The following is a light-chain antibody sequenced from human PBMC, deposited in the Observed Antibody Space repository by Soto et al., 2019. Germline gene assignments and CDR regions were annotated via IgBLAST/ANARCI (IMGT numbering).Light chain of an antibody. V-gene: IGKV1-17*01. CDR2: ATS. CDR3: LQHNNYPRT. CDR1: HAIRND. J-gene: IGKJ1*01. Sequence: DIHMTQSPSSLSASLGDIVTITCRAIHAIRNDLVWYQQKPAKAPKRLIYATSSLQSGVPSRFSGSGSGTEFTLTISSLQPEDYATYYCLQHNNYPRTFGQGTKVDIK.